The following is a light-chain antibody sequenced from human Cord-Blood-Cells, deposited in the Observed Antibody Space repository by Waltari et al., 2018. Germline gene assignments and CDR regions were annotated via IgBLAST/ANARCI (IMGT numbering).Light chain of an antibody. CDR1: SSVRGGYNS. V-gene: IGLV2-14*01. CDR2: DVS. Sequence: QSSLTQPAPVSGSPGQSLTISSTPTSSVRGGYNSVTWYQQHPGKAPKLMIYDVSNRPSGVSNRVAGSKAGNTAYLTISGLQAEDEADYYCSSYTSSSTWVFGGGTKLTVL. CDR3: SSYTSSSTWV. J-gene: IGLJ3*02.